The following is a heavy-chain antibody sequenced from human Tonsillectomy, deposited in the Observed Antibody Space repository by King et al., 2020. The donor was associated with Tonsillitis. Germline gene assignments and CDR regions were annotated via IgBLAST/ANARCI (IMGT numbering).Heavy chain of an antibody. D-gene: IGHD2/OR15-2a*01. CDR3: ARALSGGAFDI. CDR1: GFTFSSYG. J-gene: IGHJ3*02. V-gene: IGHV3-33*01. CDR2: IWYDGSNK. Sequence: VQLVQSGGGVVQPGRSLRLSCAASGFTFSSYGMHWVRQAPGKGLEWVAVIWYDGSNKYYADSVKGRFTISRDNSKNTLYLQMNSLRAEDTAVYYCARALSGGAFDIWGQGTMVTVSS.